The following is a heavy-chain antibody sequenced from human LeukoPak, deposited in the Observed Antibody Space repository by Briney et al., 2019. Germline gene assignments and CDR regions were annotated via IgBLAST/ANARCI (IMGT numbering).Heavy chain of an antibody. CDR1: GFTFSSYA. Sequence: GGSLRLSCAASGFTFSSYAMHWVRQAPGKGLEWVAVISYDGSNKYYADSVKGRFTISRDNSKNTLYLQMNSLRAEDTAVYYCARFRIVVVTARDAFDIWGQGTMVTVSS. V-gene: IGHV3-30-3*01. CDR3: ARFRIVVVTARDAFDI. CDR2: ISYDGSNK. D-gene: IGHD2-21*02. J-gene: IGHJ3*02.